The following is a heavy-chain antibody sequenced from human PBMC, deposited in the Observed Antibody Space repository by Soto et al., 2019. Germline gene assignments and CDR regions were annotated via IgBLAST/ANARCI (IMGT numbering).Heavy chain of an antibody. J-gene: IGHJ5*02. D-gene: IGHD3-10*01. CDR1: GFTFSSHA. V-gene: IGHV3-30-3*01. Sequence: GGSLRLSCAASGFTFSSHAMHWVRQAPGKGLEWVAIISNDGNNEYYADSVKGRFTISRDNAKSTLYLQMNSLRAEDTAVYYCAKDFRMFDPWGQGTLVTVSS. CDR3: AKDFRMFDP. CDR2: ISNDGNNE.